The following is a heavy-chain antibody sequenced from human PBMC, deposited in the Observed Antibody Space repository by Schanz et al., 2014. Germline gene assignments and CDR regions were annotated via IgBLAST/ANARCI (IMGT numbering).Heavy chain of an antibody. V-gene: IGHV3-7*01. D-gene: IGHD3-10*01. CDR2: IKKDGSEK. CDR1: GFTFSSHW. CDR3: ATIGGSVFDY. Sequence: EVQLVESGGGLVQPGGSLRLSCAASGFTFSSHWMHWVRQAPGKGLEWVANIKKDGSEKYYVDSVKGRFTISRDNAENSLFRQMNSLRPEDSAVYYCATIGGSVFDYWAQGTLVTVSS. J-gene: IGHJ4*02.